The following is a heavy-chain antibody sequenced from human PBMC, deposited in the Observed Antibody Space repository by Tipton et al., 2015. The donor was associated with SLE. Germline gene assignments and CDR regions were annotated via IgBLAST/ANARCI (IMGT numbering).Heavy chain of an antibody. V-gene: IGHV4-59*05. CDR3: ARLVTKRAWFDP. J-gene: IGHJ5*02. CDR1: GGSISGYY. Sequence: TLSLTCTVSGGSISGYYWTWIRQPPGKGLEWIGSIYYSGSTYYNPSLKSRVTISVDTSKNQFSLNLSSVTAADTAVYYCARLVTKRAWFDPWGQGTLVTVSS. D-gene: IGHD6-19*01. CDR2: IYYSGST.